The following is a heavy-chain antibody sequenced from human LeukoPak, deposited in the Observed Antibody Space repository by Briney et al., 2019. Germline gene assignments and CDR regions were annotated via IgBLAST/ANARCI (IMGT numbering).Heavy chain of an antibody. CDR1: GFTFSDYY. V-gene: IGHV3-11*01. Sequence: GGSLRLSCAASGFTFSDYYMSWIRQAPGKGLEWVSYISSSGSTIYYADSVKGRFTISRDNAKNSLYLQMNSLRAEDTAVYYCAKTGIVVVPAANFGRYWGQGTLVTVSS. D-gene: IGHD2-2*01. J-gene: IGHJ4*02. CDR3: AKTGIVVVPAANFGRY. CDR2: ISSSGSTI.